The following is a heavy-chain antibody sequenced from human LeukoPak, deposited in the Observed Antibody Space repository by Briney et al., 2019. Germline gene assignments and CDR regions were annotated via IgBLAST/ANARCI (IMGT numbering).Heavy chain of an antibody. Sequence: SETLSLTCAVYGGSFSGYYWSWIRQPPGKGLEWIGEINHSGSTNYNPSLKSRVTISVDTSKNQFSLKLSSVTAADTAVYYCAKAMVAAPDGAFDIWGQGTMVTVSS. CDR3: AKAMVAAPDGAFDI. CDR2: INHSGST. V-gene: IGHV4-34*01. J-gene: IGHJ3*02. D-gene: IGHD2-15*01. CDR1: GGSFSGYY.